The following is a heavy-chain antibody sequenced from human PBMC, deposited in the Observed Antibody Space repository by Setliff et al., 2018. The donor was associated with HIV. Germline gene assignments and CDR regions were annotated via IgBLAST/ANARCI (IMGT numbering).Heavy chain of an antibody. V-gene: IGHV1-69*05. CDR1: GGTFSSYA. Sequence: GASVKVSCKASGGTFSSYAISWVRQAPGQGLEWMGGIIPIFGTANYAQKFQGRVTITTDGSTSTAYMELRSLRSDDTAVYYCARDNWDYGGVDYWGQGTLVTVSS. CDR3: ARDNWDYGGVDY. J-gene: IGHJ4*02. CDR2: IIPIFGTA. D-gene: IGHD1-7*01.